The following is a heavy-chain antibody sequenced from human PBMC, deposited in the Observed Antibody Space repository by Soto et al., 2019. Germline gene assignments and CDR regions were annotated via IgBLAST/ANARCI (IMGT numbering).Heavy chain of an antibody. CDR1: GFTFSNYW. Sequence: GGSLRLSCAASGFTFSNYWMHWVRQAPGKGLVWVSRINSDGSSTSYPDSVKGRFTISRDNAKNSLYLQMNSLRAEDTAVYYCAREDCSGGSCYWGYWGQGTLVTVSS. CDR3: AREDCSGGSCYWGY. V-gene: IGHV3-74*01. D-gene: IGHD2-15*01. CDR2: INSDGSST. J-gene: IGHJ4*02.